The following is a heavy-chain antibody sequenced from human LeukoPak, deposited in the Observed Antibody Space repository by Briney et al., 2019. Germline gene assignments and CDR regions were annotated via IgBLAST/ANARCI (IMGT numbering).Heavy chain of an antibody. CDR3: ARDDLYGGNSLDY. CDR2: IRSKVYGATT. D-gene: IGHD4-23*01. CDR1: GSTFGDYA. V-gene: IGHV3-49*04. Sequence: GGSLRLSCTTSGSTFGDYAMSWVRQAPGKGLEWVGFIRSKVYGATTEYAASVRGRFTISRDDSKSIAYLQLNSLKTEDTAVYYCARDDLYGGNSLDYWGQGTLVTVSS. J-gene: IGHJ4*02.